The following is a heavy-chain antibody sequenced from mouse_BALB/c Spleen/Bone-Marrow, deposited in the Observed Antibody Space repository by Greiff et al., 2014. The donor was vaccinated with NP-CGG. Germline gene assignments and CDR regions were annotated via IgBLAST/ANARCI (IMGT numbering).Heavy chain of an antibody. V-gene: IGHV1S56*01. CDR1: GYTFTSYY. Sequence: QVQLQQSGPELVKPGASVRISCKASGYTFTSYYIHWVKQRPGQGLEWIGWIYPGNVNTKYNEKFKGKATLTADKSSSTAYMQLSSLTSEDSAVYFCARDTMDYWGPGTSVTVSS. J-gene: IGHJ4*01. CDR3: ARDTMDY. CDR2: IYPGNVNT.